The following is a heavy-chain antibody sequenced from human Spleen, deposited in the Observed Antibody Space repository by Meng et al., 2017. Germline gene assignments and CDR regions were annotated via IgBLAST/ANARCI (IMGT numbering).Heavy chain of an antibody. CDR2: FYSTVST. J-gene: IGHJ3*02. V-gene: IGHV4-59*10. CDR3: ARASTITGRAFDI. CDR1: GGSFSDYY. Sequence: GSLRLSCVVSGGSFSDYYWSWIRQPPGKGLEWIGRFYSTVSTNYNPSLETRVTISVDTSKNNFSLKLTSVTAADTAMYYCARASTITGRAFDIWGQGTMVTVSS. D-gene: IGHD5-24*01.